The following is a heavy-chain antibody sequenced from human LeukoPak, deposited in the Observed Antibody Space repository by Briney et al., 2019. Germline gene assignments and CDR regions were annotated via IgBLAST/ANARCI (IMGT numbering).Heavy chain of an antibody. D-gene: IGHD6-13*01. V-gene: IGHV3-30*02. CDR3: AKEPLPYYSSSYFDY. Sequence: GESLKISCAASGFTFSSYGMHWVRQAPGKGLEWVAFIRYDGSSKYYADSVKGRFTISRDNSKNTLYLQMNSLRAEDTAVYYCAKEPLPYYSSSYFDYWGQGTLVTVSS. J-gene: IGHJ4*02. CDR2: IRYDGSSK. CDR1: GFTFSSYG.